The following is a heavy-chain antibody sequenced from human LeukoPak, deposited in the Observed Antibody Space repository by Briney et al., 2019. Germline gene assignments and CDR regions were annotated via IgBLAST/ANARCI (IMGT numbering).Heavy chain of an antibody. Sequence: GGSLRLSCAASGFTFSSFAMSWVRQAPGKGLEWVSAISGSGGSTYYADSVKGRFTISRDNSKNTLYLQMNSLRAEDTAVYYCAKDQRSSWTRYYYYMDVWGKGTTVTVSS. CDR2: ISGSGGST. V-gene: IGHV3-23*01. CDR3: AKDQRSSWTRYYYYMDV. J-gene: IGHJ6*03. CDR1: GFTFSSFA. D-gene: IGHD6-13*01.